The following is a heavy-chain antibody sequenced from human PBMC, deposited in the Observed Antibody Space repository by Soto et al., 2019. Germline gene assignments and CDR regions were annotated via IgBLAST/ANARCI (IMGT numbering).Heavy chain of an antibody. V-gene: IGHV3-64D*06. CDR2: ISSDGDIT. CDR3: VKVSTFYDILTGYYSTNFFDP. Sequence: PGGSLRLSCSASGFTFSEYSMHWVRQAPGKGLQYVSTISSDGDITYYADSVKGRFTISRDSSKNTLYLQMNSLRPEDTAVYYCVKVSTFYDILTGYYSTNFFDPWGQGTLVTVSS. CDR1: GFTFSEYS. D-gene: IGHD3-9*01. J-gene: IGHJ5*02.